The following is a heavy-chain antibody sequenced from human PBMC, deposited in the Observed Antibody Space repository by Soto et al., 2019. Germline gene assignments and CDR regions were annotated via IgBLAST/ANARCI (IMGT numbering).Heavy chain of an antibody. CDR3: ARPGEGALFYYAMDV. D-gene: IGHD3-16*01. CDR2: ISGSGDAI. J-gene: IGHJ6*02. Sequence: GSLRLSCAASGFTFIDYSMNWIRQAPGKGLEWVSFISGSGDAIWYADSVKGRFTVSRDNAKNSLFLQMTSLRDDDTAVYYCARPGEGALFYYAMDVWGQGTTVTVS. CDR1: GFTFIDYS. V-gene: IGHV3-48*02.